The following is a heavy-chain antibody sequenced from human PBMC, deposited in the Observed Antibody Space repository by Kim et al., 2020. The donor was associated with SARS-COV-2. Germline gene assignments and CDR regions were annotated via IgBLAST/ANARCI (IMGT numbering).Heavy chain of an antibody. Sequence: SVKVSCKASGGTFSSNVINWVRQAPGQGLEWMGGIIPMFGTTKYAQKFQGRVTLTADESTSTAYMELRSLRSEDTAVYYCASQAYCGGDCYSYFDLWGRGTRVTVSS. V-gene: IGHV1-69*13. J-gene: IGHJ2*01. D-gene: IGHD2-21*02. CDR2: IIPMFGTT. CDR1: GGTFSSNV. CDR3: ASQAYCGGDCYSYFDL.